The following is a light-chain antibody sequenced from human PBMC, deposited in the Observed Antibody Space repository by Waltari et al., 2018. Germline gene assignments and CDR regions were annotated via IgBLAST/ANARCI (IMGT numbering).Light chain of an antibody. CDR3: QQYSSSPLT. J-gene: IGKJ3*01. CDR1: QSVNNY. Sequence: EIVLTQSPGTLSLSPGERATLSCRASQSVNNYLAWFQQKPGQAPRLLIHGASSRATGIPYRISGSGSGTDFTLTISGLEPQDFAVYYCQQYSSSPLTFGPGTKVDIK. CDR2: GAS. V-gene: IGKV3-20*01.